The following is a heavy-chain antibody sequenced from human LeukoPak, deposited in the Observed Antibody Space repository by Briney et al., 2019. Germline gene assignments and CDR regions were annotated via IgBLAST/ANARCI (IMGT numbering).Heavy chain of an antibody. CDR1: GGSFSSYY. Sequence: PSETLSLTCAVYGGSFSSYYWGWIRQPPGKGLEWIGSIYYSGSTYYNPSLKSRVTISVDTSKNQFSLKLSSVTAADTAVYYCARPYGLVWFDYWGQGTLVTVSS. V-gene: IGHV4-39*01. J-gene: IGHJ4*02. CDR3: ARPYGLVWFDY. D-gene: IGHD4-17*01. CDR2: IYYSGST.